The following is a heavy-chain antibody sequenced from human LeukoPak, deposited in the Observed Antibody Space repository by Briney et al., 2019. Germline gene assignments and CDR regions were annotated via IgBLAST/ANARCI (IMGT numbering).Heavy chain of an antibody. Sequence: GGSLRLSCAASGFTFSNAWMSWVRQAPGKGLEWVSVIYSGGSTYYADSVKGRFTISRHNSKNTLYLQMNSLRAEDTAVYYCARGGYSGYAYPDYYYGMDVWGQGTTVTVSS. D-gene: IGHD5-12*01. J-gene: IGHJ6*02. CDR1: GFTFSNAW. V-gene: IGHV3-53*04. CDR2: IYSGGST. CDR3: ARGGYSGYAYPDYYYGMDV.